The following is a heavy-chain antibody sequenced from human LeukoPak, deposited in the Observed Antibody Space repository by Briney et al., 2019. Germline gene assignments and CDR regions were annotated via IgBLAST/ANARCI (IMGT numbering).Heavy chain of an antibody. CDR3: ARVSTIGSSAFDI. D-gene: IGHD3-9*01. J-gene: IGHJ3*02. Sequence: SQTLSLTCAISGDSVSSNSAAWNWIRQSPSRGLEWLGRTYYRSRWFTNYAVSVKSRMTINPDTSKNQFSLQLNSVTPEDTAVYYCARVSTIGSSAFDIWGQGTMVTVSS. CDR1: GDSVSSNSAA. CDR2: TYYRSRWFT. V-gene: IGHV6-1*01.